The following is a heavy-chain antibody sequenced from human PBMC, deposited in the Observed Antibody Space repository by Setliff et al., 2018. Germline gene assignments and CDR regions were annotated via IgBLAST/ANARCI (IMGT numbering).Heavy chain of an antibody. D-gene: IGHD2-15*01. CDR1: GFTFSSHW. V-gene: IGHV3-74*01. CDR3: TRQSTSGCSGGACYQWYFDL. CDR2: INSDGSRT. Sequence: PGGSLRLSCAASGFTFSSHWMHWVRQGPGKGPVWVSRINSDGSRTDYADSVKGRFTISRDNAKNTLYLQMNSLRAEDTALYYCTRQSTSGCSGGACYQWYFDLWGRGTLVTVSS. J-gene: IGHJ2*01.